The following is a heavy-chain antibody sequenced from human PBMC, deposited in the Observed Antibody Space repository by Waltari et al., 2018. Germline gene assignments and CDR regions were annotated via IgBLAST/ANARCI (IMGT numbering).Heavy chain of an antibody. V-gene: IGHV3-7*01. CDR2: IKQDGYEK. CDR1: GFTFSRYW. J-gene: IGHJ4*02. CDR3: ARDLVDY. Sequence: EVLLVESGGGLVQPGGSLRLSCAGSGFTFSRYWMSWVRQAPGKGLEWVATIKQDGYEKYYVASVKGRFTISRDNAKNSLFLQMNSLTAEDTAMYYCARDLVDYWGQGTLVTVSS.